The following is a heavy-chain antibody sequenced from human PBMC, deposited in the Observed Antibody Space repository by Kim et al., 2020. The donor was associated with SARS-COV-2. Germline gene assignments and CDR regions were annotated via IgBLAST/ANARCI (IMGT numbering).Heavy chain of an antibody. CDR3: AKRGIYGNDAFDI. Sequence: GGSLRLSCVASGFTFGNSAMTWVRQAPGKGLEWVSHISSSGYSTYYADSVKGRFTISRDNSKNTLYLEMNNLRVEDTAVYYCAKRGIYGNDAFDIWGQGTLVTASS. CDR1: GFTFGNSA. J-gene: IGHJ3*02. D-gene: IGHD3-16*01. CDR2: ISSSGYST. V-gene: IGHV3-23*01.